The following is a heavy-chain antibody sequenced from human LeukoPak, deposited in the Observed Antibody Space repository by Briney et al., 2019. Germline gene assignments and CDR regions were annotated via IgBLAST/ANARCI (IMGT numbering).Heavy chain of an antibody. Sequence: GGSLRLSCAASGFTFDDYGMSWVRQAPGKGLEWVSGINWNGGSTVYADSVKGGFTISRDNAKTSLYLQMNSLRAEDTALYYCARGPYYYGSGSGFYYFDYWGQGTLVTVSS. CDR3: ARGPYYYGSGSGFYYFDY. CDR1: GFTFDDYG. J-gene: IGHJ4*02. V-gene: IGHV3-20*04. CDR2: INWNGGST. D-gene: IGHD3-10*01.